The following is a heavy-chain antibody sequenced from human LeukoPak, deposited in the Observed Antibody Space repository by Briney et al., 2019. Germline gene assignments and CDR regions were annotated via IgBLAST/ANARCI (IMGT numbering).Heavy chain of an antibody. J-gene: IGHJ4*02. V-gene: IGHV3-23*01. Sequence: GGPLRLSCAASGFSFSTFPMSWVRRPPGGGRGGVSGLSDSGSNTIYADSVKGQFTISRDNSKNTLFLQMNSLRAEDTAVYYCAKEFSGGWSFDYWGQGTLVTVSS. CDR2: LSDSGSNT. D-gene: IGHD6-19*01. CDR3: AKEFSGGWSFDY. CDR1: GFSFSTFP.